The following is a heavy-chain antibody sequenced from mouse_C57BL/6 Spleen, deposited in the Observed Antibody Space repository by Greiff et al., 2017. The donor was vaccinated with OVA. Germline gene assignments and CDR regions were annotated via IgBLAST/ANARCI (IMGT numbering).Heavy chain of an antibody. CDR2: IDPSDSYT. Sequence: QVQLQQPGAELVMPGASVKLSCKASGYTFTSYWMHWVKQRPGQGLEWIGEIDPSDSYTNYNQKFKGKSTLTVDKSSSTAYMQLSSLTSEDSAVYDCTVVAKEFAYWGQGTLVTVSA. V-gene: IGHV1-69*01. D-gene: IGHD1-1*01. CDR3: TVVAKEFAY. J-gene: IGHJ3*01. CDR1: GYTFTSYW.